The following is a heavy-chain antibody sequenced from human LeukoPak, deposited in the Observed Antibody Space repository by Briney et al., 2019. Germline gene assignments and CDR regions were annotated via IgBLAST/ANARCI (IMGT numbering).Heavy chain of an antibody. Sequence: SETLSLTFVVSGGSITSNWWSWVRQPPGKGLEWIGEIYHSGDTTYNPSLKSRVTISVDTSKNQFSLKLTSVTAADTAVYYCARGAAAGPVYNWFDPWGQGTLVTVSS. V-gene: IGHV4-4*02. CDR1: GGSITSNW. J-gene: IGHJ5*02. CDR3: ARGAAAGPVYNWFDP. CDR2: IYHSGDT. D-gene: IGHD6-13*01.